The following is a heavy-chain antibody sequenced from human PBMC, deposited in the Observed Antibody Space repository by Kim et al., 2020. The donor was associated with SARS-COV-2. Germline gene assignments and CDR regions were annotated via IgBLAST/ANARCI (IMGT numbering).Heavy chain of an antibody. D-gene: IGHD6-19*01. CDR2: INHSGIT. Sequence: SETLSLTCAVYGGSFSGYYWSWIRQPPGKVLEWIGEINHSGITNYNPSLKSRVTISVDTSKNQFSLKLSSVTAADTAVYYCARAGRQWLLRPIFYYFDY. CDR1: GGSFSGYY. J-gene: IGHJ4*01. CDR3: ARAGRQWLLRPIFYYFDY. V-gene: IGHV4-34*01.